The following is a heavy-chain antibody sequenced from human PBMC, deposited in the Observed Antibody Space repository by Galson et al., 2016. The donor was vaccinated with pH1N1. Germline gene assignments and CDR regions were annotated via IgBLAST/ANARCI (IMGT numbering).Heavy chain of an antibody. J-gene: IGHJ6*02. Sequence: SVKVSCKASGHTFTRYDINWVRQATGQGLEWMGWMNPNSGNTGYAQKFQGRITLTRNTSISTAYMELNSLRSEDTAVYYWARACSGGGCYPNCFYYAMDVWGQGTLVTVSS. CDR3: ARACSGGGCYPNCFYYAMDV. V-gene: IGHV1-8*01. CDR2: MNPNSGNT. CDR1: GHTFTRYD. D-gene: IGHD2-15*01.